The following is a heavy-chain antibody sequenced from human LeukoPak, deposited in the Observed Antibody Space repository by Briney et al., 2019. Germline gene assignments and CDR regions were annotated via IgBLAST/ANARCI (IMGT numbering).Heavy chain of an antibody. CDR2: ISTSSSYI. CDR1: GFTFSSYS. Sequence: GGSLRLSCAASGFTFSSYSMNWVRQAPGKGLEWVSFISTSSSYIHNADSVKGRFTISRDNAENSLYLQMNSLRAEDTAVYYCARAAIAAARIYYYMDVWGKGTTVAVSS. D-gene: IGHD6-13*01. J-gene: IGHJ6*03. V-gene: IGHV3-21*01. CDR3: ARAAIAAARIYYYMDV.